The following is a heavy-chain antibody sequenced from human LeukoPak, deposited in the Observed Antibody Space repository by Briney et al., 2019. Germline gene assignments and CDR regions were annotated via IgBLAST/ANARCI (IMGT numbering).Heavy chain of an antibody. Sequence: SETLSLTCTVSGGSLTNYYWGWIRQPPGKGLEWIAYVFYRGTTNYNPSLKSRVTISADTSKNQFSLRLSSVTAADTAVYYCARHRAYSSSSPFDYWGQGTLVTVSS. D-gene: IGHD6-6*01. CDR1: GGSLTNYY. CDR2: VFYRGTT. V-gene: IGHV4-59*08. J-gene: IGHJ4*02. CDR3: ARHRAYSSSSPFDY.